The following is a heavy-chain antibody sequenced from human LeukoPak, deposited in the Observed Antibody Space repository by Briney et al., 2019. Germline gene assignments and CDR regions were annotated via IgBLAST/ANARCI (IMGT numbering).Heavy chain of an antibody. Sequence: SETLSLTCTVSGGSISSYYWSWIRQSPGKGLEWIGYIYYSGTTKYNPSLRSRVTISVDTSKNQFSLKLRSVTAADTAVYYCARDRIQLWYGMDVWGQGTTVTVSS. CDR2: IYYSGTT. V-gene: IGHV4-59*12. D-gene: IGHD5-18*01. J-gene: IGHJ6*02. CDR3: ARDRIQLWYGMDV. CDR1: GGSISSYY.